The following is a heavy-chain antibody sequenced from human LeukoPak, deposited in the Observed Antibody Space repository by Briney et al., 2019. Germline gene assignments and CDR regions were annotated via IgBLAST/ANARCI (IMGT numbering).Heavy chain of an antibody. CDR1: GFTFSNYG. CDR3: ARGARKGDDYGGFFDY. CDR2: ISYDGSYK. V-gene: IGHV3-30*19. Sequence: GGSLRLSCAASGFTFSNYGMHWVRQAPGKGLEWVAVISYDGSYKDYADSVKGRFTISRDNSKNTLYLQMISLRAEDTAVYFCARGARKGDDYGGFFDYWGQGTLVTVSS. D-gene: IGHD4-23*01. J-gene: IGHJ4*02.